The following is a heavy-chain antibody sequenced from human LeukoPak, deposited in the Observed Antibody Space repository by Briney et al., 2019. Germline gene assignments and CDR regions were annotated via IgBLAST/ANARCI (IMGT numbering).Heavy chain of an antibody. J-gene: IGHJ6*04. V-gene: IGHV3-48*04. CDR1: GFAFSSYA. CDR2: IGSNFETI. CDR3: AELGITMIGGV. D-gene: IGHD3-10*02. Sequence: GGSLRFSCVASGFAFSSYAMNWVRQAPGKGLEWVSYIGSNFETIYADSVKGRFTISRDNAKNSLYLQMNSLRAEDTAVYYCAELGITMIGGVWGKGTTVTISS.